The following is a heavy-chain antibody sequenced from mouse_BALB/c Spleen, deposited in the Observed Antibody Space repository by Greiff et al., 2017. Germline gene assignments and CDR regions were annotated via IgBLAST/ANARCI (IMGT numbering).Heavy chain of an antibody. CDR1: GYTFTSYW. D-gene: IGHD4-1*01. V-gene: IGHV1-69*02. CDR3: TKGPNWDSYAMDY. J-gene: IGHJ4*01. CDR2: IYPSDSYT. Sequence: VQLQQPGAELVRPGASVKLSCKASGYTFTSYWINWVKQRPGQGLEWIGNIYPSDSYTNYNQKFKDKATLTVDKSSSTAYMQLSSPTSEDSAVYYCTKGPNWDSYAMDYWGQGTSVTVSS.